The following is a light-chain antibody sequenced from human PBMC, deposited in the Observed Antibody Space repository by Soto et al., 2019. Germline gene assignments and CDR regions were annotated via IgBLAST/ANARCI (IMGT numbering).Light chain of an antibody. CDR1: QSVSSSY. J-gene: IGKJ4*01. CDR2: GAS. Sequence: EIVLTQSPGTLSLSPGERATLSCRASQSVSSSYLAWYQQKPGQAPRLLIYGASSRSPGIPDRFSGSGSGTDFTLTISRLEPEDFAVYYCRQYGSSPPGVTFGGGTKMEIK. V-gene: IGKV3-20*01. CDR3: RQYGSSPPGVT.